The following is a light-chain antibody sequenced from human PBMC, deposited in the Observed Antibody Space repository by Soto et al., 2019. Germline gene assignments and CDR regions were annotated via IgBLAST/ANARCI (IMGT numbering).Light chain of an antibody. CDR2: EVS. V-gene: IGLV2-8*01. Sequence: QSALTQPPSASGSPGQSVTISCSGTSSDVGGYNYVSWYQQHPGKAPKLMIYEVSKRPSGVPDRFSGSKSGNTASLTVSGLRAGVEVVYSCRLYTGSNEVFRTVTKVPVL. CDR3: RLYTGSNEV. CDR1: SSDVGGYNY. J-gene: IGLJ1*01.